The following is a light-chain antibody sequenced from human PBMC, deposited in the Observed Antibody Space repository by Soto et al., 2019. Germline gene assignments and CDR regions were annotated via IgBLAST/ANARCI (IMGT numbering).Light chain of an antibody. V-gene: IGLV2-23*02. Sequence: QSALTQHASVSGSPGQSIAISCTGTSSDVGSYIFVSWYQQHPGKGPKLMIYEVSKRPSGVSDRFSGSKSGNTASLTISGLQAEDEADYYCCSYAGSGTDNYVFGSGTKLTVL. CDR1: SSDVGSYIF. J-gene: IGLJ1*01. CDR2: EVS. CDR3: CSYAGSGTDNYV.